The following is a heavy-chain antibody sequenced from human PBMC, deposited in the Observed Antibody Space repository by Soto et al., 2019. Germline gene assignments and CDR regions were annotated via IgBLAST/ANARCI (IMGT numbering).Heavy chain of an antibody. D-gene: IGHD1-7*01. V-gene: IGHV1-69*12. CDR1: GGTFSSYA. CDR2: IIPIFGTA. CDR3: SRQMCVTGTYEHYYGMDV. Sequence: QVQLVQSGAEVKKPGSSVKVSCKASGGTFSSYAISWVRKAPGQGLEWMGGIIPIFGTANDAQKFQGRVTITADETTSTAYIVLSSLISDDTAVYYCSRQMCVTGTYEHYYGMDVWGQGTTVTVSS. J-gene: IGHJ6*02.